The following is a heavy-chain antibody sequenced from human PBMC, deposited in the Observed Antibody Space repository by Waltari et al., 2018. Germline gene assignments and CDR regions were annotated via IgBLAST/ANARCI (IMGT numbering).Heavy chain of an antibody. CDR1: SPGPTYT. CDR3: VRTWGYSGYVF. J-gene: IGHJ4*02. V-gene: IGHV7-4-1*02. CDR2: IDPTTGHP. Sequence: QFRLVQSDPALKRPAASVRIYIKVSSPGPTYTINWVRHAPGQGLVWVGSIDPTTGHPTYARDFAGRFALSTDASVATSYLVISDLQTADTALYYCVRTWGYSGYVFWGQGTLITVSS. D-gene: IGHD6-25*01.